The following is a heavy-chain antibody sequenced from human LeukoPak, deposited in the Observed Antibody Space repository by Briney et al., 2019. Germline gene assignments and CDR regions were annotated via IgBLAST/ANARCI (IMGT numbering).Heavy chain of an antibody. J-gene: IGHJ4*02. D-gene: IGHD5-24*01. CDR2: INHSGST. CDR3: ARLEMATIPGYFDY. CDR1: GGSFSGYY. V-gene: IGHV4-34*01. Sequence: SETLSLTCAVYGGSFSGYYWSWIRQPPGKGLEWIGEINHSGSTNYNPSLKSRVTISVDTSKNQFSLKLSSVTAADTAVYYCARLEMATIPGYFDYWGQGTLVTVSS.